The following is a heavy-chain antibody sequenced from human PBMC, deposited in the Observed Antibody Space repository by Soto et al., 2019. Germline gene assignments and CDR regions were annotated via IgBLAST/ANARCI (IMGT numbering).Heavy chain of an antibody. Sequence: EVQLVESGGGLIQPGGSLRLSCAASGFTVSSNYMSWVRQAPGKGLEWVSVIYSGGSTYYADSVKGRFTISRDNSKNTLYLQMNSLRDEDTAVYYCASLLDILTGYYSPSGAYYYYGMDVWGQGTTVTVSS. V-gene: IGHV3-53*01. CDR1: GFTVSSNY. CDR2: IYSGGST. CDR3: ASLLDILTGYYSPSGAYYYYGMDV. D-gene: IGHD3-9*01. J-gene: IGHJ6*02.